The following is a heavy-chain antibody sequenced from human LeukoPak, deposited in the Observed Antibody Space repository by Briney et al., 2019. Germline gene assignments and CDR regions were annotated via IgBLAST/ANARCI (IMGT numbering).Heavy chain of an antibody. Sequence: SETLSLTCDVSGVSISSGGYAWTWIRQPPGRGLEWIGYIYYSRSTNYNPSLKSRVTISVDTSKNQFSLKLSSVTAADTAVYYCARDGSSWYGIDYWGQGTLVTVSS. V-gene: IGHV4-61*08. J-gene: IGHJ4*02. D-gene: IGHD6-13*01. CDR1: GVSISSGGYA. CDR2: IYYSRST. CDR3: ARDGSSWYGIDY.